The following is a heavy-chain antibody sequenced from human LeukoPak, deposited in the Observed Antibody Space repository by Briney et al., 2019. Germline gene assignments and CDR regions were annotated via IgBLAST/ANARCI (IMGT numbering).Heavy chain of an antibody. V-gene: IGHV4-59*12. CDR1: GGSINSYY. CDR3: ARGSSFDY. CDR2: IYYSGST. D-gene: IGHD6-6*01. J-gene: IGHJ4*02. Sequence: SETLSLTCTVSGGSINSYYWSWIRQPPGKGLEWIGYIYYSGSTNYNPSLKSRVTISVDTSKNQFSLKLSSVTAADTAVYYCARGSSFDYWGQGTLVTVSS.